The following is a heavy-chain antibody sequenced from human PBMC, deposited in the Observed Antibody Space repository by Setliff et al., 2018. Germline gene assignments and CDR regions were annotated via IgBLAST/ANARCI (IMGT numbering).Heavy chain of an antibody. CDR3: ARGTDYHGSGSYWAKDV. D-gene: IGHD3-10*01. CDR2: ISAYNGNT. J-gene: IGHJ6*04. Sequence: GASVKVSCKASGYTFSNFGFSWVRQAPGQGLEWMGWISAYNGNTNYAQKFQGRVTMTRDTSITTVYMDLSSLKSDDTAVYYCARGTDYHGSGSYWAKDVWGKGTTVTVSS. CDR1: GYTFSNFG. V-gene: IGHV1-18*01.